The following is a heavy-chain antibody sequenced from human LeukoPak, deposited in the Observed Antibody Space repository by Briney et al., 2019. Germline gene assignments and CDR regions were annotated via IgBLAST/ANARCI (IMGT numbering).Heavy chain of an antibody. CDR3: ARKGLSPPPGPQPDTRRTAFDS. CDR1: GGSISSGDYY. J-gene: IGHJ3*01. D-gene: IGHD1-1*01. V-gene: IGHV4-30-4*01. Sequence: PSETLSLTCTVSGGSISSGDYYWSWIRQPPGKGLEWIGYIYYSGSTYYNPSLKSRVTISVDTSKNQFSLKLSSVTAADTSVYYCARKGLSPPPGPQPDTRRTAFDSWGQGTMVTVSS. CDR2: IYYSGST.